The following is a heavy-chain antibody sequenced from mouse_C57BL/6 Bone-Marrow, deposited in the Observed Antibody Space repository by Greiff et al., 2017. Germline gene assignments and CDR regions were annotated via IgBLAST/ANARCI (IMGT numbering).Heavy chain of an antibody. CDR2: IYPRSGNP. CDR1: GYTFTSSG. CDR3: SRRWLLRAMDY. Sequence: VQLQESGAELARPGASVKLSCKASGYTFTSSGISLVKQRTGQGLEWIGEIYPRSGNPYYNEKFKGKATLTADKSSSTAYMELRSLTSVDSAVYFCSRRWLLRAMDYWGQGTSVTVSS. J-gene: IGHJ4*01. V-gene: IGHV1-81*01. D-gene: IGHD2-3*01.